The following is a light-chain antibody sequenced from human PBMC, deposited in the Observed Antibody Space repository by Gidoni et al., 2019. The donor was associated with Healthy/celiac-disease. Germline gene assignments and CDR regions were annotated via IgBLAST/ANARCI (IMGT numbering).Light chain of an antibody. Sequence: DIVMTQSPDSLAVSLGERATIKCKSSQSVLYSSNNHIYLAWYHQKPGQPPNLLIYWASTRESGVPDRFSGSGSGTDFTLTISSLQAEDVAIYYCQQYYSTTLTFXGXTKVEIK. V-gene: IGKV4-1*01. CDR2: WAS. CDR1: QSVLYSSNNHIY. CDR3: QQYYSTTLT. J-gene: IGKJ4*01.